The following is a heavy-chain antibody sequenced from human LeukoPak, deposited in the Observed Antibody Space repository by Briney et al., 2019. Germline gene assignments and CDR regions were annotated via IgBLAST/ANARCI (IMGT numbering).Heavy chain of an antibody. CDR3: AKDVIAAADPYYFDY. CDR2: ISGSGHST. V-gene: IGHV3-23*01. CDR1: GFTFSSYA. J-gene: IGHJ4*02. Sequence: PGGSLRLSCAASGFTFSSYAMSWVRQAPGKGLEWVSSISGSGHSTYYADSVKGRFTISRDNSKNTLYLQVNSLRAEDTAVYYCAKDVIAAADPYYFDYWGQGTLVTVSS. D-gene: IGHD6-13*01.